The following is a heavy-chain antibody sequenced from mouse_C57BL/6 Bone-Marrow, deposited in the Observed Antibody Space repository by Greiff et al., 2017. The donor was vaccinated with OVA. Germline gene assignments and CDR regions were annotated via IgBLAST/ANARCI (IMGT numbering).Heavy chain of an antibody. V-gene: IGHV1-26*01. J-gene: IGHJ3*01. D-gene: IGHD2-3*01. CDR2: INPNNGGT. Sequence: VQLKQSGPELVKPGASVKISCEASGYTFTDYYMNWVKQSHGKSLEWIGDINPNNGGTSYNQKFKGKATLTVDKSSSTAYMELRSLTSEDSAVYYCASSWLLRFAYWGQGTLVTVSA. CDR3: ASSWLLRFAY. CDR1: GYTFTDYY.